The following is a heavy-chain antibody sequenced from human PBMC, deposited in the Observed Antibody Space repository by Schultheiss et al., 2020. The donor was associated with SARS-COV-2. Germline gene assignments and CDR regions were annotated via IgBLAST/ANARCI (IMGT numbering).Heavy chain of an antibody. CDR1: GGYY. D-gene: IGHD3-22*01. V-gene: IGHV4-4*07. J-gene: IGHJ5*02. CDR2: IYTTGST. CDR3: ARVGIYYDSSGFSCWFDP. Sequence: SETLSLTCTVSGGYYWSWIRQPAGKGLEWIGRIYTTGSTNYNPSLKSRVTMSVDTSKNQFSLKLSSVTAADTAVYYCARVGIYYDSSGFSCWFDPWGQGTLVTVSS.